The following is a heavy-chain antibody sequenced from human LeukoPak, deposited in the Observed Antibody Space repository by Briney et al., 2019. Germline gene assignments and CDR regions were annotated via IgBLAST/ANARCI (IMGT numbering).Heavy chain of an antibody. CDR2: GKEEGSER. V-gene: IGHV3-7*03. D-gene: IGHD2-8*01. Sequence: GGSLRLSCGGSAFIFSGHWMKWVRQTPGKGLEWVASGKEEGSERQYLDSVKGRFSISRENTKSSLYLQVNSRRAEDTPVYCCAPQIVPDYWGGGTLVSVSS. CDR3: APQIVPDY. CDR1: AFIFSGHW. J-gene: IGHJ4*02.